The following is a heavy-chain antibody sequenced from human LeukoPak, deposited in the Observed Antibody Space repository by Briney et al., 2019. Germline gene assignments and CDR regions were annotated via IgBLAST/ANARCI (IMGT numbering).Heavy chain of an antibody. V-gene: IGHV1-46*01. CDR1: GYTFTTYS. D-gene: IGHD2-21*02. CDR2: INPSGGST. J-gene: IGHJ3*02. CDR3: ARELISGDWTWDI. Sequence: ASVKVSCKASGYTFTTYSINWVRQAPGQGLEWMGIINPSGGSTTYAQKFQGRVTMTRDTSTSTVHMGLSSLRSEDTAVYYCARELISGDWTWDIWGQGTMVTVSS.